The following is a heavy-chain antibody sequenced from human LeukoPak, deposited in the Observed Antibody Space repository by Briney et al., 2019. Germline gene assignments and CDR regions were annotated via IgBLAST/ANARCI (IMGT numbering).Heavy chain of an antibody. V-gene: IGHV3-7*03. CDR3: ARTWMYSNYF. CDR2: INQDGSEK. Sequence: GGSLRLSCAASGFTFSNYWMSWVRQAPGKGLEWVANINQDGSEKYYVDSVRGRFTISSDNAENSLYLQMNSLRAEDTAVYYCARTWMYSNYFRGQGTLVTVSS. D-gene: IGHD4-11*01. J-gene: IGHJ4*02. CDR1: GFTFSNYW.